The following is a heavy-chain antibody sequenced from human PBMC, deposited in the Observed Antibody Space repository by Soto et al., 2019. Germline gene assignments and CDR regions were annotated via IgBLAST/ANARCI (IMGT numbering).Heavy chain of an antibody. D-gene: IGHD2-2*01. J-gene: IGHJ5*02. Sequence: GVSVKVSCKASGGTFSIYAISWVRQAPGQGLEWMGGIIPIFGTANYAQKFQGRVTITADESTSTAYMELSSLRSEDTAVYYCARVRRYCISTSCYPDRFDPWGQGTLVTV. CDR3: ARVRRYCISTSCYPDRFDP. CDR2: IIPIFGTA. CDR1: GGTFSIYA. V-gene: IGHV1-69*13.